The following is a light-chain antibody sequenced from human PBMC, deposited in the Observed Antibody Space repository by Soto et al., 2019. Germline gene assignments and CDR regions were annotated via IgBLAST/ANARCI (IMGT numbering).Light chain of an antibody. V-gene: IGKV1-5*03. CDR3: QQASRT. Sequence: DIQMTQSPSTLSASVGDRVTITCRASQSISSWLAWYQQKPGKAPKLLIYKASSLESGVPSRFSGSGSGTDFTLTISILQPDDFATYYCQQASRTFGQGTKVEIK. CDR1: QSISSW. CDR2: KAS. J-gene: IGKJ1*01.